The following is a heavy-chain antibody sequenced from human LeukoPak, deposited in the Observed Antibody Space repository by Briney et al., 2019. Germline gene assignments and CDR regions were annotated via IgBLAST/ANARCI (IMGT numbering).Heavy chain of an antibody. CDR1: GGTFSSYA. CDR3: ARDTGITGTYYMDV. V-gene: IGHV1-69*13. D-gene: IGHD1-20*01. CDR2: IIPIFGTA. Sequence: SVKVSCKASGGTFSSYAISWVRQAPGQGLEWMGGIIPIFGTANYAQKFQGRVTITADESTGTAYMELSSLRSEDTAVYYCARDTGITGTYYMDVWGKGTTVTVSS. J-gene: IGHJ6*03.